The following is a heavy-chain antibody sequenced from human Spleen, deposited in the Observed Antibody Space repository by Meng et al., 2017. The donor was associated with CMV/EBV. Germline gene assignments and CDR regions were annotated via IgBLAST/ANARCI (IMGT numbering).Heavy chain of an antibody. CDR2: ISGSDGST. J-gene: IGHJ4*02. CDR1: GFTFSSYW. Sequence: GESLKISCAASGFTFSSYWMSWVRQAPGKGLEWVSRISGSDGSTYYADSVKGRFTISRDISKNTLYLQMNSLRAEDTAVYFCAKAPDIVLLPAATYYFDYWGQGTLVTVSS. D-gene: IGHD2-2*01. CDR3: AKAPDIVLLPAATYYFDY. V-gene: IGHV3-23*01.